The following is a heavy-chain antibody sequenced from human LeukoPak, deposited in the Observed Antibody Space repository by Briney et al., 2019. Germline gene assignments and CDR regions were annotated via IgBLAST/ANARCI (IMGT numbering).Heavy chain of an antibody. CDR1: GGSVSTYF. D-gene: IGHD5-24*01. Sequence: SETLSLTCTVSGGSVSTYFWNWIRQPPGKGLEWIGNSYYSGSTNYNPSLKSRVTISVDTSKNQFSLKLSSVTAADTAVYYCARDGRGLVDYWGQGTLVTVSS. J-gene: IGHJ4*02. CDR2: SYYSGST. V-gene: IGHV4-59*02. CDR3: ARDGRGLVDY.